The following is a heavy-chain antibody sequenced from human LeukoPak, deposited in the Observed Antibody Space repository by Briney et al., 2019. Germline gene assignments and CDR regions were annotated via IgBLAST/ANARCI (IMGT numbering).Heavy chain of an antibody. CDR2: INWSGGST. J-gene: IGHJ4*02. V-gene: IGHV3-20*04. Sequence: GGSLRLSCTASGFAFDEHGMSWVRQVPGKGLEWVSGINWSGGSTGYADPLRGRFTISRDNAKTSLYLQMDSLRAEDTALYYCARAPITSPFYFDYWGQGTLVTVSS. D-gene: IGHD2-2*01. CDR3: ARAPITSPFYFDY. CDR1: GFAFDEHG.